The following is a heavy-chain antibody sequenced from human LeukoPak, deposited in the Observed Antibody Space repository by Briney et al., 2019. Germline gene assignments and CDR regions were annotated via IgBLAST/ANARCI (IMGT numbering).Heavy chain of an antibody. V-gene: IGHV4-61*09. D-gene: IGHD3-10*01. CDR2: VYTSGST. Sequence: SETLSLTCTVSGGSISSGSYYWSWIRQPAGRGLEWIGHVYTSGSTNYNPSLKSRVTISVDTSKNQSSLKLSYVTAADTAVYYCARGAYFYGSGINWFDPWGQGTLVTVSS. J-gene: IGHJ5*02. CDR1: GGSISSGSYY. CDR3: ARGAYFYGSGINWFDP.